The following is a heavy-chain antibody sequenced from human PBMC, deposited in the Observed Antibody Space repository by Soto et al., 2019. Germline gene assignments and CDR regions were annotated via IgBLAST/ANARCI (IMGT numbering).Heavy chain of an antibody. CDR1: EFTFSTYA. V-gene: IGHV3-23*01. CDR3: AKGALSTYFD. J-gene: IGHJ4*02. D-gene: IGHD3-9*01. Sequence: PGGSLRLSCAASEFTFSTYAMSWVRQAPGKGLKWVSSIGSGGSPTYYADSVKGRFTISRDNSKNTLYLQMNSLRAEDTAVYYCAKGALSTYFDWGQGTLVTVSS. CDR2: IGSGGSPT.